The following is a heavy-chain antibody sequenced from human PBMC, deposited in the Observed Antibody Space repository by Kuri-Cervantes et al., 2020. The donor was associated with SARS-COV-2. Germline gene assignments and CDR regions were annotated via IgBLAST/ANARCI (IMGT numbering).Heavy chain of an antibody. Sequence: SETLSLTCTVSGASINDYYWTWIRQPAGQGLEWTGRIYSSRSTNYNPSLKSRVTMSIDTSTNQFSLRLTSVTAADTAVYYCASSHITTYYYYYMKVWGKGTTVTVSS. J-gene: IGHJ6*03. CDR3: ASSHITTYYYYYMKV. V-gene: IGHV4-4*07. D-gene: IGHD1-20*01. CDR2: IYSSRST. CDR1: GASINDYY.